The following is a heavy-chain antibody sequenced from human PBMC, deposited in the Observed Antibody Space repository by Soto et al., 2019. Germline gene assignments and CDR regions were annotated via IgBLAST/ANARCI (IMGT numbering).Heavy chain of an antibody. CDR2: ISSSSRTI. Sequence: EVQLVESGGGLVQPGGSLRVSCAASGFSFSSYSMNWVRQAPGKGLEWVSYISSSSRTIYYADSVKGRFTISRDNAKNSLYLQMNSLSDEDTGVYYCAKDRSSTMYAMDVWGQGTTVIVSS. V-gene: IGHV3-48*02. CDR3: AKDRSSTMYAMDV. D-gene: IGHD2-2*01. CDR1: GFSFSSYS. J-gene: IGHJ6*02.